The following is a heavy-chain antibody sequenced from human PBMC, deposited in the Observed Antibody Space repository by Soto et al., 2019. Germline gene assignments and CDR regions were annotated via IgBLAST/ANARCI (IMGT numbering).Heavy chain of an antibody. Sequence: QVQLVQSGAEVKKPGSSVKVSCNASGGTFSSYAISWVRQAPGQGLEWMGGIIPIFGTANYAQKFQGRVTITADESTSTAYMELSSLRSEDTAVYYCARGGDCSSTSCYTSPFDYWGQGTLVTVSS. J-gene: IGHJ4*02. CDR1: GGTFSSYA. V-gene: IGHV1-69*01. CDR3: ARGGDCSSTSCYTSPFDY. D-gene: IGHD2-2*02. CDR2: IIPIFGTA.